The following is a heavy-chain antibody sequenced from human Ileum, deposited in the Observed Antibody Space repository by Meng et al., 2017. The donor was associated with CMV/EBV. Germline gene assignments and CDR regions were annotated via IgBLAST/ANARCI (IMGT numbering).Heavy chain of an antibody. J-gene: IGHJ6*02. CDR3: ARYCRTTRCYEKDSGHYFGMDV. Sequence: ESLKISCAASGFTFSIYGMTWVRQAPGKGLEWVSSIVASGSSTYYADSVQGRFTISRDNSKSTLYLHMNSLRVENMTIYYCARYCRTTRCYEKDSGHYFGMDVWGQGTTVTVSS. V-gene: IGHV3-23*01. CDR2: IVASGSST. CDR1: GFTFSIYG. D-gene: IGHD2-2*01.